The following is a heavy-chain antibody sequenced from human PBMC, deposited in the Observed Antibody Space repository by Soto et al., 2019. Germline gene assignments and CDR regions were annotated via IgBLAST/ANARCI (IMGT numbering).Heavy chain of an antibody. J-gene: IGHJ6*02. Sequence: EVQLLESGGGLVQPGGSLRLSCKGSGYSFTSYWISWVRQMPGKGLEWMGRIDPSDSYTNYSPSFQGHVTISADKSISTAYLQWSSLKASDTAMYYCARRTTVTTPESYDYYYGMDVWGQGTTVTVSS. CDR1: GYSFTSYW. D-gene: IGHD4-17*01. CDR2: IDPSDSYT. CDR3: ARRTTVTTPESYDYYYGMDV. V-gene: IGHV5-10-1*01.